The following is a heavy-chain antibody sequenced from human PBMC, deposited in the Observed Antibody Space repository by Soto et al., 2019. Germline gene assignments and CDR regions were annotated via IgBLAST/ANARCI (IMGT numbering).Heavy chain of an antibody. J-gene: IGHJ6*02. D-gene: IGHD3-10*01. CDR3: ARDRMVRGAHYYYGMDV. Sequence: GGSLRLSCAASGFTFSSYGMHWVRQAPGKGLEWVAVIWYDGSNKYYADSVKGRFTISRDNSKNTLYLQMNSLRAEDTAVYYCARDRMVRGAHYYYGMDVWGQGTTVTVSS. CDR2: IWYDGSNK. CDR1: GFTFSSYG. V-gene: IGHV3-33*01.